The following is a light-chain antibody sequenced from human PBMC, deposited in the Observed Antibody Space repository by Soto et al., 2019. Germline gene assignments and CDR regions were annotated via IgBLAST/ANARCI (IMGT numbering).Light chain of an antibody. Sequence: EIVLTQSPGTLSLSPGESATLSCRASQSITTNYLAWYQQKPGQAPRLLIYDASRRASGIPDRFSGSGSGTDFTLTISRLEPEDFAMYYCQKYGGSALPCGGGTKVEV. V-gene: IGKV3-20*01. CDR2: DAS. CDR1: QSITTNY. CDR3: QKYGGSALP. J-gene: IGKJ4*01.